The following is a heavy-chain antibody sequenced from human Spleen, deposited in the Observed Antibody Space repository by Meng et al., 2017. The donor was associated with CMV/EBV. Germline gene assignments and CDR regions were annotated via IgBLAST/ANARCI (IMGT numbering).Heavy chain of an antibody. CDR2: IYYSGST. CDR1: GGSISSGNYY. CDR3: ARDYYGSETYGMDV. D-gene: IGHD3-10*01. J-gene: IGHJ6*02. Sequence: LRLSCTVSGGSISSGNYYWSWIRQHPGKGLEWIGYIYYSGSTYYNPSLKSRVIISVDTSKNQFSLKLSSVTAADTAVYYCARDYYGSETYGMDVWGQGTTVTVSS. V-gene: IGHV4-31*03.